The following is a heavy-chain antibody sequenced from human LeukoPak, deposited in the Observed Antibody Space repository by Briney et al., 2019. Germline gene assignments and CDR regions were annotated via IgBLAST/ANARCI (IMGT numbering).Heavy chain of an antibody. Sequence: GGSLRLSCAASGFTFSSYGMHWVRQAPGKGLEWVAVISYDGSNKYYADSVKGRFTISRDNSKNTLYLQMNSLRAEDTAVYYCARVSSWYVYFDYWGQGTLVTVSS. J-gene: IGHJ4*02. V-gene: IGHV3-30*03. CDR3: ARVSSWYVYFDY. D-gene: IGHD6-13*01. CDR1: GFTFSSYG. CDR2: ISYDGSNK.